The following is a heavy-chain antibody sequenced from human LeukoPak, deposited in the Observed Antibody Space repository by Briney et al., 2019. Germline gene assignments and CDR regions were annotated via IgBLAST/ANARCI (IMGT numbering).Heavy chain of an antibody. CDR3: ARDPNGDYVGAFEFQR. Sequence: GGSLRLSCAASGFTVTNYALTWVRQAPGRGLEWVSSISGRGPYYADSVKGRFSIPRDNYKNTVYLQMNSLRVEDTAVYYCARDPNGDYVGAFEFQRWGQGTLVIVSS. CDR2: ISGRGP. CDR1: GFTVTNYA. D-gene: IGHD4-17*01. V-gene: IGHV3-23*01. J-gene: IGHJ1*01.